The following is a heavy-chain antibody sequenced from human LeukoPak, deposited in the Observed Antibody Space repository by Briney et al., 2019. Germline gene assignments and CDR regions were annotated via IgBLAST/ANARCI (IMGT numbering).Heavy chain of an antibody. D-gene: IGHD4-11*01. CDR1: GDYISSYY. Sequence: SETLSLTCSVSGDYISSYYWSWIRQPPGKGLEWIGYIYYTGSANYNPSLESRVTISIDTSKKQLSLKLRSVTAADTAVYYCARDRRESSKPNDAFDIWGQGTMVTVSS. J-gene: IGHJ3*02. CDR3: ARDRRESSKPNDAFDI. V-gene: IGHV4-59*01. CDR2: IYYTGSA.